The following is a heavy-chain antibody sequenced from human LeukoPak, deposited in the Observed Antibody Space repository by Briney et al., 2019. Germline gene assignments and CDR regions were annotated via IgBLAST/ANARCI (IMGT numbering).Heavy chain of an antibody. D-gene: IGHD3-10*01. CDR1: GFTFSSYN. CDR2: ISPSSNYI. J-gene: IGHJ4*02. CDR3: ARSIVTFGFGESDY. Sequence: KTGGPLRLSCAASGFTFSSYNMNWVRLAPGKGLEWVSSISPSSNYIYYADSVKGRFTISRDNAKNSLYLQMNSLRAEDTAVYYCARSIVTFGFGESDYWGQGTLVTVSS. V-gene: IGHV3-21*01.